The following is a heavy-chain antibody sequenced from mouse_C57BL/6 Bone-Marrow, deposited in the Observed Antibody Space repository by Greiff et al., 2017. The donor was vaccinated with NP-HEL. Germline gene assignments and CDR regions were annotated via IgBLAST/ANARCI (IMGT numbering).Heavy chain of an antibody. CDR3: AGYYGSSYAWFAY. D-gene: IGHD1-1*01. V-gene: IGHV1-64*01. J-gene: IGHJ3*01. Sequence: VQLQQPGAELVKPGASVKLSCKASGYTFTSYWMHWVKQRPGQGLEWIGMIHPNSGSTNYNEKFKSKATLTVDKSSSTAYMQLSSLTSEDSAVYYCAGYYGSSYAWFAYWGQGTLVTVSA. CDR2: IHPNSGST. CDR1: GYTFTSYW.